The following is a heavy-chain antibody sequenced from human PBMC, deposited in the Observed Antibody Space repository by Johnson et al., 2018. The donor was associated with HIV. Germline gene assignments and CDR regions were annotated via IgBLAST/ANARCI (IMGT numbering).Heavy chain of an antibody. V-gene: IGHV3-7*01. CDR2: VKRHGRET. CDR1: GFN. J-gene: IGHJ3*02. CDR3: AKDVDRLLWEGDAFDI. D-gene: IGHD1-26*01. Sequence: VQLVESGGGLVQPGGSLRVSCAASGFNLSWVRQAPGKGLEWVANVKRHGRETYYVDSVKGRFTISRDNAKKSLSLQMNSLRTEDTAVYHCAKDVDRLLWEGDAFDIWGQGTMVTVSS.